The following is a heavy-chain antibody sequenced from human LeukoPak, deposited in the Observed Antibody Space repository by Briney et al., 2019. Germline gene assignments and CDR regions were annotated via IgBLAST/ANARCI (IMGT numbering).Heavy chain of an antibody. V-gene: IGHV3-23*01. CDR3: ASPRSYSGNYVTFDY. CDR1: GFTFNNYA. J-gene: IGHJ4*02. CDR2: ILGSGRNT. Sequence: GGSLRLSCAASGFTFNNYAMIWVRQAPGRGLEWVSGILGSGRNTYYAESVKGRFTISRDNSKSTLFLQMDSLRAEDTAVYFCASPRSYSGNYVTFDYWGQGALVTVSS. D-gene: IGHD1-26*01.